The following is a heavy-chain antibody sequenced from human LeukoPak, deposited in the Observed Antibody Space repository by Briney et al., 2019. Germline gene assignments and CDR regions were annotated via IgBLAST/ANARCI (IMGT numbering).Heavy chain of an antibody. CDR1: GSTFSSYS. Sequence: GESLRLSCAASGSTFSSYSMNWVRQAPGKGLEWVANIRQDGSVKYYVGSVKGRFTISRDNAENSLYLQMNSLRAEDTAVYYCATSADAPGNYWGQGTLVTVSS. CDR2: IRQDGSVK. J-gene: IGHJ4*02. CDR3: ATSADAPGNY. V-gene: IGHV3-7*01. D-gene: IGHD2-2*01.